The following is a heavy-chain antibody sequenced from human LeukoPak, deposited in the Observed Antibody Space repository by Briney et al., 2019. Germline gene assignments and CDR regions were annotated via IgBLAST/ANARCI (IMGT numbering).Heavy chain of an antibody. D-gene: IGHD3-22*01. CDR3: AKRGRGGYFEGYYYGMDV. CDR2: ISGSGGST. CDR1: GFTFSSYA. Sequence: HPGGSLRLSCAASGFTFSSYAMSWVRQAPGKGLEWVSAISGSGGSTYYADSVKGRFTISRDNSKNTLYLQMNSLRAEDTAVYYCAKRGRGGYFEGYYYGMDVWGQGTTVTVSS. J-gene: IGHJ6*02. V-gene: IGHV3-23*01.